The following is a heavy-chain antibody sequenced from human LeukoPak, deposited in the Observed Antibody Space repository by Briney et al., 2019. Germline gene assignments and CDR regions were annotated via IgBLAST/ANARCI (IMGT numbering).Heavy chain of an antibody. CDR3: ARSRGVVWGYYYYMDV. CDR2: INHSGST. D-gene: IGHD2-15*01. Sequence: SETLSLTCAVYGGSFSGYYWSWIRQPPGKGLEWIGEINHSGSTNYNPSLKSRVTISVDTSKNQFSLKLSSVTAADTAVYYCARSRGVVWGYYYYMDVWGKGTTVTVSS. CDR1: GGSFSGYY. V-gene: IGHV4-34*01. J-gene: IGHJ6*03.